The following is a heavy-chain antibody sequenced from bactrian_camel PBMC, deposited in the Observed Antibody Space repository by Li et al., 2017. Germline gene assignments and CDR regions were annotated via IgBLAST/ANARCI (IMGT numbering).Heavy chain of an antibody. D-gene: IGHD3*01. V-gene: IGHV3S53*01. CDR1: TYSC. CDR3: AADHNRGCMGWPTVEYDI. J-gene: IGHJ4*01. Sequence: VQLVESGGGSVHDGGSMTLSCVGATYSCMGWFRRAPGKGPEGVATITSAGTTTYADSVKGRFTITQDNGKNTVYLQMNNLKPEDTAMYYCAADHNRGCMGWPTVEYDITGQGTQVTVS. CDR2: ITSAGTT.